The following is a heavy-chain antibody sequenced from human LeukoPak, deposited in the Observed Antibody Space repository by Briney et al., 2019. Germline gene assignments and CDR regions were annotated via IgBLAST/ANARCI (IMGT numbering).Heavy chain of an antibody. Sequence: GSLRLSCAASGFTFSSYSMNWVRQAPGKGLEWVSSISSSSSYIYYADSVKGRFTISRDNSKNTLYLQMNSLRAEDTAVYYCAKVRRSSSWYYFDYWGQGTLVTVSS. CDR1: GFTFSSYS. V-gene: IGHV3-21*04. CDR3: AKVRRSSSWYYFDY. J-gene: IGHJ4*02. CDR2: ISSSSSYI. D-gene: IGHD6-13*01.